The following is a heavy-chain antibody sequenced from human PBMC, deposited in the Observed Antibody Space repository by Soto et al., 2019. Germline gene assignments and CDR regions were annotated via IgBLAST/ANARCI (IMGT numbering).Heavy chain of an antibody. CDR1: GGSFSGYY. D-gene: IGHD7-27*01. Sequence: QVQLQQWGAGLLKPSETLSLTCAVYGGSFSGYYWSWIRQPPGKGLEWIGEIDHSGSTNYNPSLTSRVTISVDTSKKQFSLKLSSVTAADTAVYYCARGWGRIFDYWGQGTLVTVSS. CDR3: ARGWGRIFDY. V-gene: IGHV4-34*01. J-gene: IGHJ4*02. CDR2: IDHSGST.